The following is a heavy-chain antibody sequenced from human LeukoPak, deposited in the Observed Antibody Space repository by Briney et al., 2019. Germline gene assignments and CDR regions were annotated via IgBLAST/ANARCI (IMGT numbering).Heavy chain of an antibody. Sequence: GGSLRLSCAASGFTFSSYWMTWVRQAPGKGLEWVSTVSIGGITTYYADSVKGRFVISRDNSRSMVSLQMSSLRGEDTAIYYCVKVGGWGKGTTVIVSS. J-gene: IGHJ6*04. CDR3: VKVGG. CDR2: VSIGGITT. CDR1: GFTFSSYW. V-gene: IGHV3-23*01.